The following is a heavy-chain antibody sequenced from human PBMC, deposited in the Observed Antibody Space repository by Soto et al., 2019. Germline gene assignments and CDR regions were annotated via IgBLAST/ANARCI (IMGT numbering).Heavy chain of an antibody. CDR2: IYWDDDK. J-gene: IGHJ6*02. CDR1: GFSLSTSGVG. V-gene: IGHV2-5*02. D-gene: IGHD5-18*01. Sequence: QITLKESGPTLVKPTQTLTLTCTFSGFSLSTSGVGVGWIRQPPGKALEWLALIYWDDDKRYSPSLKSRLTITKDTSKNQVVLTMTNMDPVDTATYYCAHSRPVDTAMVSFRYYYYGMDVWGQGTTVTVSS. CDR3: AHSRPVDTAMVSFRYYYYGMDV.